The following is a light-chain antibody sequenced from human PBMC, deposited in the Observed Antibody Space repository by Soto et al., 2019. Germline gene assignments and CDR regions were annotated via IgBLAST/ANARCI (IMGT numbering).Light chain of an antibody. CDR1: SSDVGGYNY. J-gene: IGLJ1*01. Sequence: QSALTQPPSASGSPGQSVAISCTGTSSDVGGYNYVSWYQQHPGKAPKLMIYEVNKPPSGVPDRFSGSKSGNTAALTVSGIQAEDEADYSCSSYAGSSNVFRTGTKLTVL. CDR2: EVN. V-gene: IGLV2-8*01. CDR3: SSYAGSSNV.